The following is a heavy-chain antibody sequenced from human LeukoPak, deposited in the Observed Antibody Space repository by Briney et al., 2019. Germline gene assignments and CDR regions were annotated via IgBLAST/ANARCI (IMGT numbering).Heavy chain of an antibody. CDR2: ISAYNGNT. D-gene: IGHD1-26*01. Sequence: EASVKVSCKASGYTLTSYGISWVRQAPGQGLEWMGWISAYNGNTNYGQKLQGRVTMTTDTSTSTAYMELRSLRSGDTAVYYCARSAATGGSGSDYWGQGTLVTVSS. J-gene: IGHJ4*02. V-gene: IGHV1-18*01. CDR3: ARSAATGGSGSDY. CDR1: GYTLTSYG.